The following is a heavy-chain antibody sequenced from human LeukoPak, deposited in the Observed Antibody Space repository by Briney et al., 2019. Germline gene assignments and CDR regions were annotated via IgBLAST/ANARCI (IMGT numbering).Heavy chain of an antibody. CDR1: GFIVSSNY. D-gene: IGHD2-2*01. V-gene: IGHV3-53*01. CDR3: QLLPKPDY. Sequence: GGSLRLSCAASGFIVSSNYMSWVRQAPGKGLEWVSVIYSGGATHYADSVKGRFTISRDNSKNTLYLQMNSLRAEDTAVYWCQLLPKPDYWGQGTLVTVSS. J-gene: IGHJ4*02. CDR2: IYSGGAT.